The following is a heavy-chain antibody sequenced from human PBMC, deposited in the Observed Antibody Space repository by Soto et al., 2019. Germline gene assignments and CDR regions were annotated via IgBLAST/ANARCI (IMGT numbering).Heavy chain of an antibody. CDR2: ISYDGSNK. D-gene: IGHD6-19*01. Sequence: QVQLVESGGGVVQPGRSLRLSCAASGFTFSSYGMHWVRQAPGKGLVWVAVISYDGSNKYYADSVKGRFTISRDNSKNTLYLQMNSLRAEDTAVYYCAKGSSSGWRFDPWGQGTLVTVSS. J-gene: IGHJ5*02. CDR1: GFTFSSYG. V-gene: IGHV3-30*18. CDR3: AKGSSSGWRFDP.